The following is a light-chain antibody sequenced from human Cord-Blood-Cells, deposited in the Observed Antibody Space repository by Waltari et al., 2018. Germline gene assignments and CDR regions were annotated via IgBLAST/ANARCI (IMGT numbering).Light chain of an antibody. V-gene: IGLV1-44*01. CDR2: SNN. CDR3: AAWDDSLNGWV. Sequence: QSVLSQPPSASGTPGQRVTISCSGSSANIRSNTVNWYQQLPGTAPKLLIYSNNQRPTGVPDLFSGSKSGTSASLAISGLQSEDEADYYCAAWDDSLNGWVFGGGTKLTVL. CDR1: SANIRSNT. J-gene: IGLJ3*02.